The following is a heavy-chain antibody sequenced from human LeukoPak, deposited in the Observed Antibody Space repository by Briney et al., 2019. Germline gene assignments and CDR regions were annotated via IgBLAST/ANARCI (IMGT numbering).Heavy chain of an antibody. CDR3: ARLYSSGGYRDAFDI. Sequence: KPSETLSLTCTVSGGSISSYYWSWIRQPPGKGLEWIGYIYYSGSTNYNPSLKSRVTISVGTSKNQFSLKLSSVTAADTAVYYCARLYSSGGYRDAFDIWGQGTMVTVSS. D-gene: IGHD6-19*01. CDR2: IYYSGST. J-gene: IGHJ3*02. CDR1: GGSISSYY. V-gene: IGHV4-59*01.